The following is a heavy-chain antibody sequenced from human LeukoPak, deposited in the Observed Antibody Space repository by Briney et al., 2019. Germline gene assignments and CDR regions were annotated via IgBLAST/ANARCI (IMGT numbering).Heavy chain of an antibody. CDR1: GYTFTSYG. CDR2: ISAYNGNT. D-gene: IGHD1-26*01. Sequence: GASVKVSCKASGYTFTSYGISWVRQAPGQGLEWMGWISAYNGNTNYAQKLQGRVTMTTDTSTSTAYMELRSLRSDDTAVYYCARAISSYSGSHSPYFDYWGQGTLVTVSS. CDR3: ARAISSYSGSHSPYFDY. J-gene: IGHJ4*02. V-gene: IGHV1-18*01.